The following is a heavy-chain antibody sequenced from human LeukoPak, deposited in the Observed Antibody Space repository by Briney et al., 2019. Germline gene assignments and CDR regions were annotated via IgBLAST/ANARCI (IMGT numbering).Heavy chain of an antibody. D-gene: IGHD3-10*01. CDR3: ARVPSSDSGENWFDP. Sequence: ASVKVSCKASGYTFTSYDINWVRQATGQGLEWMGWMNPNSGNTGYAQKFQGRVTMTRNTSISTAYMELSSLRSEDTAVYYCARVPSSDSGENWFDPWGQGTLVTVSS. V-gene: IGHV1-8*01. CDR1: GYTFTSYD. J-gene: IGHJ5*02. CDR2: MNPNSGNT.